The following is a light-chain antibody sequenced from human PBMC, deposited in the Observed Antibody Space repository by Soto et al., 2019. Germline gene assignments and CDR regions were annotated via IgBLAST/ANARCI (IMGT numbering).Light chain of an antibody. CDR3: QQLHAYPLT. Sequence: DIQLTQSPSILSASVGERVTITCRASQGIHTFLAWYQKKPEKAPKLLIYSSSTLQSGVPSRFRGSGSVSEFTLTISSLQPEDFGTYYSQQLHAYPLTFGGGDKVDIK. J-gene: IGKJ4*01. V-gene: IGKV1-9*01. CDR1: QGIHTF. CDR2: SSS.